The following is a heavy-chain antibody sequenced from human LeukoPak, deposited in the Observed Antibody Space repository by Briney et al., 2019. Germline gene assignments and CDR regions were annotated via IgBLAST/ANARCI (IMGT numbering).Heavy chain of an antibody. V-gene: IGHV3-11*01. Sequence: GGSLRLSCAASGFTFSDYYMSWIRQAPGKGLEWVSYISSSGSTIYYADSVKGRFTISRDNAKNSLYLQMNGLRAEDTAVYYCASTSSSWYEVAFLGGGYDYWGQGTLVTVSS. CDR3: ASTSSSWYEVAFLGGGYDY. D-gene: IGHD6-13*01. CDR1: GFTFSDYY. CDR2: ISSSGSTI. J-gene: IGHJ4*02.